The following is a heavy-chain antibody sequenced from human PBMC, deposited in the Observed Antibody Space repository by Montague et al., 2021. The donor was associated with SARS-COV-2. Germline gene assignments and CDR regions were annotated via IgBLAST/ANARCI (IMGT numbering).Heavy chain of an antibody. V-gene: IGHV4-31*03. D-gene: IGHD3-3*01. CDR3: ARGVTIFGVVDTIDY. CDR2: IYYSGSS. Sequence: TLSLTCSVSGGSISSANYYWSWIRQHPGKGLEFIGYIYYSGSSFYNPSLKSRLTISVDTSKNRFSLRLSSVTAADTAVYYCARGVTIFGVVDTIDYWGRGTLVTVSS. J-gene: IGHJ4*02. CDR1: GGSISSANYY.